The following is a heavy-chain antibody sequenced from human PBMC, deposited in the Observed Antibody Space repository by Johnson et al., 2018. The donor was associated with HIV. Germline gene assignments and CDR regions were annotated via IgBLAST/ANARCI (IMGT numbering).Heavy chain of an antibody. V-gene: IGHV3-66*02. J-gene: IGHJ3*02. CDR3: ARAYNDAFDI. CDR2: IYSGGTT. Sequence: VQLVESGGGLIQPGGSLRLSCAASGFTVSSNYMSWVRQAPGKGLEWVSLIYSGGTTYYADSVKGRFTISRDNSKNTLFLQMNSLRAEDTAVFYCARAYNDAFDIWGQGTMVTVSS. D-gene: IGHD5-24*01. CDR1: GFTVSSNY.